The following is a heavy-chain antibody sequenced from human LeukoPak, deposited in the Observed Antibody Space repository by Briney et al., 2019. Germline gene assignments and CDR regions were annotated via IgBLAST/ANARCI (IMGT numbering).Heavy chain of an antibody. CDR1: GGSISSSSYY. CDR2: IYYSEST. D-gene: IGHD6-19*01. J-gene: IGHJ6*02. CDR3: ARAPYSSGYRYYYYGMDV. V-gene: IGHV4-61*01. Sequence: SETLSLTCTVSGGSISSSSYYWSWIRQPPGKGLEWIGYIYYSESTNYNPSLKSRVTISVDTSKNQFSLKLSSVTAADTAVYYCARAPYSSGYRYYYYGMDVWGQGTTVTVSS.